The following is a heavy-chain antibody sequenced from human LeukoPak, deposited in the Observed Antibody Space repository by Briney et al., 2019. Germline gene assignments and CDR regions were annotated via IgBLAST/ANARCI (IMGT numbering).Heavy chain of an antibody. CDR2: IYHSGST. Sequence: PSGTLSLTCAVSGGPISSSNWWSWVRQPPGKGLEWIGEIYHSGSTNYNPSLKSRVTISVDKSKNQFSLKLSSVTAADTAVYYCAREVGIAVAAGAFDIWGQGTMVTVSS. D-gene: IGHD6-19*01. J-gene: IGHJ3*02. CDR1: GGPISSSNW. V-gene: IGHV4-4*02. CDR3: AREVGIAVAAGAFDI.